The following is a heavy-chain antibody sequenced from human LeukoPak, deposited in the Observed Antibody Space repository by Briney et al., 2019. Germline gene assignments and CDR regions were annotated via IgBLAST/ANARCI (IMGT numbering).Heavy chain of an antibody. CDR1: GGSFSGYY. CDR2: INHGGST. J-gene: IGHJ4*02. CDR3: ARTGRWSTVTTFRGERSGGYFDY. D-gene: IGHD4-17*01. Sequence: PSETLSLTCAVYGGSFSGYYWSWLRQPPGKGLEWVGEINHGGSTNYNPSPKSRVTISVETSKNQFSLKLSSVTAADTAVYYCARTGRWSTVTTFRGERSGGYFDYWGQGTLVTVSS. V-gene: IGHV4-34*01.